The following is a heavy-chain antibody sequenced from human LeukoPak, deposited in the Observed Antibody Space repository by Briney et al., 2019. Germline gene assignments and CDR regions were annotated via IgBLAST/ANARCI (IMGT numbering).Heavy chain of an antibody. CDR1: GFAFSNYG. Sequence: GGSLRLSCAASGFAFSNYGMHWVRQAPGQGLEWVAVISFDGTNTYYADSLKGRFTISRDNSKSTVYLQMNSLRPEDTALYYCARDGGRATIVRGIIIMPVGDFWGQGALVTVSS. CDR2: ISFDGTNT. J-gene: IGHJ4*02. CDR3: ARDGGRATIVRGIIIMPVGDF. D-gene: IGHD3-10*01. V-gene: IGHV3-30*03.